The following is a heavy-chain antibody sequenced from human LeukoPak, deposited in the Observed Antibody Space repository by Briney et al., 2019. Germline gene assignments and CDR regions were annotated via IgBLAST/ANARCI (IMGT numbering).Heavy chain of an antibody. J-gene: IGHJ6*03. CDR1: GGSISSSSYY. Sequence: SETLSLTCTVSGGSISSSSYYWGWIRQPPGKGLEWIGSIYYSGSTYYNPSLKSRVTISVETSQNQFSLKLSSVTAADTAVYYWARDYLIHYYYMDVWGKGTTVTVSS. D-gene: IGHD2-8*01. V-gene: IGHV4-39*02. CDR2: IYYSGST. CDR3: ARDYLIHYYYMDV.